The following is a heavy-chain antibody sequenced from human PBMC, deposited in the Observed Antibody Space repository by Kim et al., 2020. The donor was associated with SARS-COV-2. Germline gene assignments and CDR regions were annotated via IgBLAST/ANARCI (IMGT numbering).Heavy chain of an antibody. CDR2: IYDSGSN. V-gene: IGHV4-31*03. CDR3: AREGAYSLPL. Sequence: SETLSLTCTVSGGSISSGAYYWSWIRQHPGKGREWIGYIYDSGSNYYKSSLKSRVTISVDTSKNQFSLRLRSVTAADTAVYYCAREGAYSLPLWGQGTLVTVSS. CDR1: GGSISSGAYY. D-gene: IGHD2-21*01. J-gene: IGHJ4*02.